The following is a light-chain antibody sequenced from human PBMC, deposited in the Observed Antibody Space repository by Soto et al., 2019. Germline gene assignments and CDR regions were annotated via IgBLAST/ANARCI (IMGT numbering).Light chain of an antibody. J-gene: IGKJ5*01. V-gene: IGKV1-33*01. Sequence: IRMTQSPSALSASVGDRVTITCQASQDISDVLNWYQQQPGKAPKVLIYDASKLQTGVPSRFSGRGSGKDFTFTISSLQPDDSGTYYCQQFYDLPITFGQGTRLEIK. CDR2: DAS. CDR3: QQFYDLPIT. CDR1: QDISDV.